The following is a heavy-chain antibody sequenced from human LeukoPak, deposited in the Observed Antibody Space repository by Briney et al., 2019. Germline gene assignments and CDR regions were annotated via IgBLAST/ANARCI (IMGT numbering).Heavy chain of an antibody. Sequence: ASVKVSCKASGYTFTSYGISWVRQAPGQGLEWMGWISAYNGNTNYAQKLQGRVTMTTDTSTSTAYMELRSLRSDDTAVYYCARIRITIFGVVIPPTYFDYWGQGTLVTVSS. CDR2: ISAYNGNT. D-gene: IGHD3-3*01. V-gene: IGHV1-18*01. CDR1: GYTFTSYG. J-gene: IGHJ4*02. CDR3: ARIRITIFGVVIPPTYFDY.